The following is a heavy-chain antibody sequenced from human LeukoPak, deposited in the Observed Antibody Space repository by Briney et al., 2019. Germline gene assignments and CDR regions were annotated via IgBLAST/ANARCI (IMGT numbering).Heavy chain of an antibody. D-gene: IGHD2-2*01. CDR3: AREYCSGTSCYLLDY. CDR1: GFTFSSYT. J-gene: IGHJ4*02. CDR2: IGTSSTTI. Sequence: GGSLRLSCAASGFTFSSYTMNWVRQPPGKGLEWVSNIGTSSTTIYYADSVKGRFTISRDNAKNSLYLQMNSLRADDTAVYYCAREYCSGTSCYLLDYWGQGTLVTVSS. V-gene: IGHV3-48*01.